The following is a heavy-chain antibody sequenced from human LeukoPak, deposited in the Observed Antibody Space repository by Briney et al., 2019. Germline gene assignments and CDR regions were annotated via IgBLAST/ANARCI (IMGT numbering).Heavy chain of an antibody. D-gene: IGHD6-19*01. V-gene: IGHV4-4*07. J-gene: IGHJ5*02. CDR3: ARDLTVAGTGDLFDP. Sequence: PSETLSLTCTVSGEPISSYYWSWIRQPAGSGLEWIGRIYTSGSTNYNPSLKSRLTMSVDTSKNQFSLKLSSVTAADTAVYYCARDLTVAGTGDLFDPWGQGTLVTVSS. CDR1: GEPISSYY. CDR2: IYTSGST.